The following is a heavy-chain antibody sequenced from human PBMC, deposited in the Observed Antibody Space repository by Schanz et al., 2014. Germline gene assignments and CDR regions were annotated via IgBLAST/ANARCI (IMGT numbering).Heavy chain of an antibody. V-gene: IGHV3-15*04. CDR3: TTFNNRDALYI. Sequence: EVQLVESGGGLVQPGGSLRLSCVASGFAFSDHYMSWVRQAPGKGLEWVGRIENNANGATTDYAAPVKGRFTVSRDDSRNTLYLQMNTLRTDDTALYYCTTFNNRDALYIWGQGTMVSVSS. CDR2: IENNANGATT. CDR1: GFAFSDHY. J-gene: IGHJ3*02. D-gene: IGHD1-20*01.